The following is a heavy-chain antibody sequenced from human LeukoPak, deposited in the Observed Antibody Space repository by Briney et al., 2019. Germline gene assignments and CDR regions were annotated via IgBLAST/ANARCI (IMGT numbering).Heavy chain of an antibody. J-gene: IGHJ4*02. Sequence: GGSLRLSCAASGFTFSSYWMSWVRQAPGKGLGWVANVKQDGSEKYYVDSVKGRFTISRDNAKNSLYLQMNSLRAEDTAVYYCARWYDSENHPSGDYSSGWYVLDYWGQGTLVTVSS. CDR3: ARWYDSENHPSGDYSSGWYVLDY. CDR2: VKQDGSEK. D-gene: IGHD6-19*01. CDR1: GFTFSSYW. V-gene: IGHV3-7*01.